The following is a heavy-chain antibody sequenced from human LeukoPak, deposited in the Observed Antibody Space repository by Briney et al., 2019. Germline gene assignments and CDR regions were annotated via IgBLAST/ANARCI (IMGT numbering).Heavy chain of an antibody. CDR1: GYTFSTYI. CDR3: ARGRGSYEGEGAFDI. Sequence: ASVKVSCKASGYTFSTYIMHWVRQVPGQRPEWMGWINGGNGNTKYSQNFQDRVTITRDTSASTAYMELSSLRSEDTAVYYCARGRGSYEGEGAFDIWGQGTMVTVSS. D-gene: IGHD1-26*01. CDR2: INGGNGNT. J-gene: IGHJ3*02. V-gene: IGHV1-3*01.